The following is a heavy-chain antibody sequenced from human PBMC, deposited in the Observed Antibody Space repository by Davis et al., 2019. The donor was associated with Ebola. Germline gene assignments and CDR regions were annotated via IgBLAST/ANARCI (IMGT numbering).Heavy chain of an antibody. CDR1: GFTFSSYE. V-gene: IGHV3-48*03. Sequence: GESLKISCAASGFTFSSYEMNWVRQAPGKGLEWVSYISSSGSTIYYADSVKGRFTISRDNAKNSLYLQMNSLRAEDTAVYYCARALRGSSSWYYYYGMDVWGQGTTVTVSS. D-gene: IGHD6-13*01. CDR3: ARALRGSSSWYYYYGMDV. CDR2: ISSSGSTI. J-gene: IGHJ6*02.